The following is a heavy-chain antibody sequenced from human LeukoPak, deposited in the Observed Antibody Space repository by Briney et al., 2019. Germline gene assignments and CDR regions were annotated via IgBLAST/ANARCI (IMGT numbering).Heavy chain of an antibody. CDR1: GFTFSSYA. CDR2: ISGSGGST. V-gene: IGHV3-23*01. Sequence: GGSLRLSCAASGFTFSSYAMSWVRQAPGKGLEWVSAISGSGGSTYYADSVKGRFTISRDNSKNTLYLQMNSLRAEDTAVYYCAKYAANYYSSGSYYRSLDYWGQGTLVTVSS. CDR3: AKYAANYYSSGSYYRSLDY. J-gene: IGHJ4*02. D-gene: IGHD3-10*01.